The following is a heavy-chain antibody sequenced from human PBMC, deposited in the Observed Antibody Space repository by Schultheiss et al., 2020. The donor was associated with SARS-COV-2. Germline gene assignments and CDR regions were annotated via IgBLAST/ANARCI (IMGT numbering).Heavy chain of an antibody. D-gene: IGHD3-3*01. Sequence: GESLKISCAASGFTFSSYGMHWVRQAPGKGLEWVAVISYDGSNKYYADSVKGRFTISRDNSKNTLYLQMNSLRAEDTAVYYCARADYDFWSGYLYYYYGMDVWGQGTTVTVSS. CDR3: ARADYDFWSGYLYYYYGMDV. V-gene: IGHV3-30*05. J-gene: IGHJ6*02. CDR2: ISYDGSNK. CDR1: GFTFSSYG.